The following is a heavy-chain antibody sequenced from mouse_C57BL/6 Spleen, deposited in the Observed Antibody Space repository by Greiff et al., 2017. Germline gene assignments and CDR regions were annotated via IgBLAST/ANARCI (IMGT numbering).Heavy chain of an antibody. CDR2: IDPENGDT. J-gene: IGHJ4*01. Sequence: VQLQQSGAELVRPGASVTLSCTASGFNIKDDYMPWVKQRPEQGLEWIGWIDPENGDTEYASKFQGKATITADTSSNTAYLQLSSLPSEDTAVYYCTTLTGTRAMDYWGQGTSVTVSS. CDR1: GFNIKDDY. V-gene: IGHV14-4*01. D-gene: IGHD4-1*01. CDR3: TTLTGTRAMDY.